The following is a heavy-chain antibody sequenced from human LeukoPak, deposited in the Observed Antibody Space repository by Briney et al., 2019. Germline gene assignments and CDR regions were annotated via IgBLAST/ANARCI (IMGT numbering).Heavy chain of an antibody. CDR3: ARRAGDSRLVDS. CDR1: GGSITSRSHY. J-gene: IGHJ5*01. V-gene: IGHV4-39*01. D-gene: IGHD2-21*02. CDR2: IRYSGGA. Sequence: SETLSLTCSVSGGSITSRSHYWNWIRQPPGKGLEWIANIRYSGGAYYNPSLKSRVTISVDTSKNQFSLELRSVTAADTAMYYCARRAGDSRLVDSWGQGALVTVSS.